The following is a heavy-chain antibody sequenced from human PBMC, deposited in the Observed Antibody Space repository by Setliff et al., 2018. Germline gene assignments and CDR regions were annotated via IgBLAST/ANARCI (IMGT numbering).Heavy chain of an antibody. V-gene: IGHV4-39*01. CDR3: ARTGTYRYFDH. CDR1: GASISSGTYY. D-gene: IGHD1-1*01. CDR2: IHYLGTT. Sequence: PSETLSLTCTVSGASISSGTYYWGRIRQPPGKGLEWIGRIHYLGTTYSNASLASRLTMSVDTSKNQFSLRLTSVTAADTAVYYCARTGTYRYFDHWGQGTLVTVSS. J-gene: IGHJ4*02.